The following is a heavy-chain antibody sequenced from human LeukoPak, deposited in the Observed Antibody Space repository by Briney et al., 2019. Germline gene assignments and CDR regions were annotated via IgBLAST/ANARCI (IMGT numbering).Heavy chain of an antibody. D-gene: IGHD6-19*01. CDR2: IYYSGST. J-gene: IGHJ4*02. CDR1: GFTFSSYS. CDR3: AREIIAVAGYFDY. Sequence: GSLRLSCAASGFTFSSYSMNWIRQPPGKGLEWIGYIYYSGSTNYNPSLKSRVTISVDTSKNQFSLKLSSVTAADTAVYYCAREIIAVAGYFDYWGQGTLVTVSS. V-gene: IGHV4-59*01.